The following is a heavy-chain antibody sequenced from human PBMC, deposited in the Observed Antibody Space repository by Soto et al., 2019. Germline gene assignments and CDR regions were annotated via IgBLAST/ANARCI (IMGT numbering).Heavy chain of an antibody. Sequence: ASVKVSCKASGYTFTGYYVHWVRQAPGQGLEWMGWINPNSGDTYLAQRFQGRVTMNRDTSIGTAYMELRSLRSDDTAVYYCARVPAAIRGYYYYGMDVWGQGTTVTVS. CDR2: INPNSGDT. J-gene: IGHJ6*02. CDR1: GYTFTGYY. CDR3: ARVPAAIRGYYYYGMDV. V-gene: IGHV1-2*02. D-gene: IGHD2-2*02.